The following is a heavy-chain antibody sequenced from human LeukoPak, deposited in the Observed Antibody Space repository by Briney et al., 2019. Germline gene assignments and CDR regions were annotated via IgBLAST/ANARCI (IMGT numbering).Heavy chain of an antibody. CDR1: GYTFTSYG. V-gene: IGHV1-18*01. D-gene: IGHD1-26*01. Sequence: ASVKVSCKASGYTFTSYGISWVRQAPGQGLEWMGWISAYNGNTNYAQNLQGRVTMTTDTSTSTAYMELGSLRSDDTAVYYCAGYRGGRSWYRRNYYYYMDVWGKGTTVTISS. J-gene: IGHJ6*03. CDR3: AGYRGGRSWYRRNYYYYMDV. CDR2: ISAYNGNT.